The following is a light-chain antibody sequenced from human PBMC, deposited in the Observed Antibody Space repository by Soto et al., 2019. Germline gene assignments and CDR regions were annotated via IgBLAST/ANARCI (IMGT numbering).Light chain of an antibody. Sequence: QSALTQPASVSGSPGQSITISCTGTSSDVGGYNYASWYQQHPGKAPKLMIYEVSNRPSGVSNRFSGSKSGNTASLTISGLQAEDEADYYCSSYTSSSTLEYVFGTGTKVTVL. CDR1: SSDVGGYNY. V-gene: IGLV2-14*01. CDR3: SSYTSSSTLEYV. J-gene: IGLJ1*01. CDR2: EVS.